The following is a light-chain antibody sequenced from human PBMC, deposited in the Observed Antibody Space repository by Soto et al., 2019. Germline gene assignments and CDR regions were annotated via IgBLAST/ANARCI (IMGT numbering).Light chain of an antibody. V-gene: IGKV1-9*01. J-gene: IGKJ2*01. CDR3: QHLNDYRYT. Sequence: DIQLTQSPSFLSASVGDRVTITCRASQAISSSLAWYQHNPGKAPKLLIYAASTLQNGVRSSFSGSGSGTEFTLTISSLPPGDFATYFCQHLNDYRYTFGQGTKVEIK. CDR1: QAISSS. CDR2: AAS.